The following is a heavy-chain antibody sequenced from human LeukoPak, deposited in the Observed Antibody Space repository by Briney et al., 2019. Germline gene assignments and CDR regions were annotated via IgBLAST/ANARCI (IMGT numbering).Heavy chain of an antibody. CDR1: GGSITTSSYY. CDR3: ATMVQGIYTYFGS. V-gene: IGHV4-61*05. CDR2: IYYSGST. J-gene: IGHJ4*02. Sequence: SKTLSLTCTVSGGSITTSSYYRGWIRQPPGRGLEWVGYIYYSGSTDYNPSLKSRVTMSVDTSKNQLSLKLSSVTAADTAVYYCATMVQGIYTYFGSWGQGNLVAVSS. D-gene: IGHD3-10*01.